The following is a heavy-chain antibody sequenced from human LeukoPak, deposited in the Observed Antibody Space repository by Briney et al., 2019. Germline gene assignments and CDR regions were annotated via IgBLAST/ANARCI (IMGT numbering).Heavy chain of an antibody. J-gene: IGHJ4*02. CDR1: RFSFSSYW. CDR3: ARVYVGTDTVDFDY. V-gene: IGHV3-74*01. Sequence: GGSLRLSCAASRFSFSSYWMHWVRQAPGEGLVWVSRIKSDGSYITYADSVKGRFTISRDNARNTLYLQMNSLRADDTGVYFFARVYVGTDTVDFDYWGQGTLVTVSS. D-gene: IGHD5-18*01. CDR2: IKSDGSYI.